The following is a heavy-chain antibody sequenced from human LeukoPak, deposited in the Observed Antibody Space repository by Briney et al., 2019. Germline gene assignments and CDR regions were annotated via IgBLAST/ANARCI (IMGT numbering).Heavy chain of an antibody. V-gene: IGHV4-4*07. Sequence: SETLSLTCTVSGGSISSYYWSWIRQPAGKGLEWIGRIYTSGSTNYNPSLKSRVTMSVDTSKNQFSLKLSSVTAADTAVYYCARDLISSSSLINFDPWGQGTLVTVSS. J-gene: IGHJ5*02. D-gene: IGHD6-6*01. CDR1: GGSISSYY. CDR2: IYTSGST. CDR3: ARDLISSSSLINFDP.